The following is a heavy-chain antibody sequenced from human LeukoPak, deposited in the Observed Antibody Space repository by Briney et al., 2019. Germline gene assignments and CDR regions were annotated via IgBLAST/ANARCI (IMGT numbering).Heavy chain of an antibody. Sequence: GGSLRLSCAASGFTFSSYWMSWVRQAPGKGLEWVANIMQDGSEKYYVDSVKGRFTISRDNAKNSLYLQMNSLRAEDTAVYYCARRDIVATGSFDYWGQGTLVTVSS. D-gene: IGHD5-12*01. J-gene: IGHJ4*02. CDR1: GFTFSSYW. CDR3: ARRDIVATGSFDY. V-gene: IGHV3-7*03. CDR2: IMQDGSEK.